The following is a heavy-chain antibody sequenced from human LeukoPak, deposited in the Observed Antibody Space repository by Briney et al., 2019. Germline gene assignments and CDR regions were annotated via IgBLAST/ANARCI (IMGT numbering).Heavy chain of an antibody. CDR3: ARLIESIAASASNWFDP. V-gene: IGHV4-59*01. Sequence: SETLSLTCTVSGGSISTYYWSWIRQPPGKGLEWIGYIYYSGSTNYNPSLKSRVTISIDTSRNQFSLKLSSVTAADTAVYYCARLIESIAASASNWFDPWGQGTLVTVSS. D-gene: IGHD6-13*01. J-gene: IGHJ5*02. CDR2: IYYSGST. CDR1: GGSISTYY.